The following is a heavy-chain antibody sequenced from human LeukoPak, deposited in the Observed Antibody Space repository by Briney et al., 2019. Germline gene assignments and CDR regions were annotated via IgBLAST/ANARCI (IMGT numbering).Heavy chain of an antibody. D-gene: IGHD6-13*01. CDR1: GYTFTDYY. CDR3: ARDPAAAAVPSDH. CDR2: INCNSGDR. Sequence: ASVKVSCKASGYTFTDYYMHWVRQAPGQGLEWMGWINCNSGDRKYAQKFQGRVTVTRDTSISTVYMELSRLTSDDTAVYYCARDPAAAAVPSDHWGQGTLVTVSS. V-gene: IGHV1-2*02. J-gene: IGHJ5*02.